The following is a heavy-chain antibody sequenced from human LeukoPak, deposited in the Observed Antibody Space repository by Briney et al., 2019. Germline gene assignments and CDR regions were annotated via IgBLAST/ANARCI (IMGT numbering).Heavy chain of an antibody. CDR3: ANDDY. J-gene: IGHJ4*02. Sequence: PGGSLRLSCAAFGLTFGSYAMGWVRPAPGKGLEWVSAISGSGGSTYYADSVKGRFTISRDNSKNTLYLQMNSLRVEDTAVYYCANDDYWGQGTLVTVSS. CDR2: ISGSGGST. V-gene: IGHV3-23*01. CDR1: GLTFGSYA.